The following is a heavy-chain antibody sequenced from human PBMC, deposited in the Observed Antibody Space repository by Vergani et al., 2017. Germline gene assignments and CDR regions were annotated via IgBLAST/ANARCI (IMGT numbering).Heavy chain of an antibody. Sequence: QVQLQESGPGLAKPSQTLSLTCTVSGGSISSGGYYWSWIRQHPGKGLEWIGYIYYSGSTYYNPSLKSRVTISVDTSKNQFSLKLSSVTAADTAVYYCARGGTSLLWFGELLPWFDPWGQGTLVTVSS. V-gene: IGHV4-31*03. D-gene: IGHD3-10*01. CDR2: IYYSGST. CDR3: ARGGTSLLWFGELLPWFDP. J-gene: IGHJ5*02. CDR1: GGSISSGGYY.